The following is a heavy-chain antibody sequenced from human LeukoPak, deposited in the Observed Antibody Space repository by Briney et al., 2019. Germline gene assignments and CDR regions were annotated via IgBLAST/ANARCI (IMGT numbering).Heavy chain of an antibody. V-gene: IGHV3-21*01. Sequence: GGSLRLSCAASGFSFSTYSMNWVRQAPGKGLEWVSSISSSSYIYYADSVKGRFTISRDNAKNSLYLQMNSPRAEDTAVYYCARLQSSSWDYWGQGTLVTVSS. CDR1: GFSFSTYS. CDR2: ISSSSYI. CDR3: ARLQSSSWDY. J-gene: IGHJ4*02. D-gene: IGHD6-13*01.